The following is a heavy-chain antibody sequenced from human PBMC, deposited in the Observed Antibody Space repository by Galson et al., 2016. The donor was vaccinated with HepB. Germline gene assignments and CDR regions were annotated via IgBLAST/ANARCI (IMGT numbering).Heavy chain of an antibody. Sequence: CAISGDSVSSNSAARNWIRQSPSRGLEWLGRTYYRSKWYSDYAFSLTSRIVIDADTSKNQFSLHLRSVTPEDTAVYYCARYGDTYFLDSWGQGTLVTVSS. CDR3: ARYGDTYFLDS. V-gene: IGHV6-1*01. CDR1: GDSVSSNSAA. D-gene: IGHD2-21*01. CDR2: TYYRSKWYS. J-gene: IGHJ4*02.